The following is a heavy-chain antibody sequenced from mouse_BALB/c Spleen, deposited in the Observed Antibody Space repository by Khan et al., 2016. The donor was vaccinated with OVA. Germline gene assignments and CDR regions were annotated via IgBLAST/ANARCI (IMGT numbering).Heavy chain of an antibody. D-gene: IGHD2-10*01. CDR3: ARPPYFSYTLDN. J-gene: IGHJ4*01. Sequence: QIQLVQSGPELKKPGETVKISCKASGYTFTNYGMNWVKQSPGKALKWMGWINTYTGEPTYADDFKGRFAFSLETSASTAYLQINNLKNEDTATDSYARPPYFSYTLDNWGQGTSVTVSS. V-gene: IGHV9-3-1*01. CDR1: GYTFTNYG. CDR2: INTYTGEP.